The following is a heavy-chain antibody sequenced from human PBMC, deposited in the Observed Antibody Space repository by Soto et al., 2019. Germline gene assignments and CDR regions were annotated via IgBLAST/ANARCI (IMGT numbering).Heavy chain of an antibody. CDR2: ICYSGST. Sequence: QVQLQESGPGLVKPSQTLSLTCTVSGGSISSGGYYWSWIRQHPGKGLEWIGYICYSGSTYYNPSLKSRVTISVDTSKNQFSLKLSSVTDADTAVYYCARGSTGTTDLDYWGQGTLVTVSS. J-gene: IGHJ4*02. D-gene: IGHD1-1*01. CDR3: ARGSTGTTDLDY. CDR1: GGSISSGGYY. V-gene: IGHV4-31*03.